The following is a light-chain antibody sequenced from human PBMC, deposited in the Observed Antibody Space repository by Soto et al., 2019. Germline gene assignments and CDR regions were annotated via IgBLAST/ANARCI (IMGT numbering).Light chain of an antibody. CDR3: AAWDDGLSGYV. J-gene: IGLJ1*01. Sequence: QSVLTQPPSASGTPGQRVTTPCSGSSSNIGKNSVYWYQQFPGTAPKLLIYSNNKRPSGVPDRFSASKSGTSASLAISGLRSEDEADYYCAAWDDGLSGYVFGTGTKVTVL. CDR2: SNN. CDR1: SSNIGKNS. V-gene: IGLV1-47*02.